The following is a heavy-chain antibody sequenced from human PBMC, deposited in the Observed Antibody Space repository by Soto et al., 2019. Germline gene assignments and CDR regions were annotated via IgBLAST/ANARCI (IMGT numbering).Heavy chain of an antibody. CDR1: GEALGSGQSY. Sequence: QVQLQESGPGLVKSSETLSLICFVSGEALGSGQSYWNWIRQAPGKGLEWIGQTFVTGATKYSASPKVGFPRPGAAPKAHFSRSRTRGAGGNSATNFCARGRSNSAGSIFGPRMNVGGQGPPVTVPS. CDR2: TFVTGAT. J-gene: IGHJ6*02. CDR3: ARGRSNSAGSIFGPRMNV. V-gene: IGHV4-61*01. D-gene: IGHD3-3*01.